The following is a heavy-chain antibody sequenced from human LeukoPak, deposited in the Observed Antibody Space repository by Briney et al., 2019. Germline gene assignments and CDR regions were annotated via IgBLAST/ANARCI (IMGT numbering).Heavy chain of an antibody. V-gene: IGHV3-7*01. D-gene: IGHD1-1*01. CDR1: GLTFRSDW. CDR3: AKIEGSSWNLRDYYYYMYV. CDR2: IKYDGSEK. J-gene: IGHJ6*03. Sequence: GGSLRLSCVVSGLTFRSDWMTWVRQAPGKGPEWVANIKYDGSEKYYVDSVKGRFTISRDNAKNSLFLEMNSLRAEDTAVYYCAKIEGSSWNLRDYYYYMYVWGKGTTVTVSS.